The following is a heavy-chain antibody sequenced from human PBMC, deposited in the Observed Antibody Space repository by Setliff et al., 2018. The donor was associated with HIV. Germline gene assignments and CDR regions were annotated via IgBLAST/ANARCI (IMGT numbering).Heavy chain of an antibody. CDR2: INIRSGNT. CDR3: ARWSCGRATCYDSPYNWFDP. CDR1: GYSFTTSG. J-gene: IGHJ5*02. Sequence: ASVKVSCKASGYSFTTSGVSWVRQAPGQGLEWMGWINIRSGNTNYAQKFQGRVTMTTDTSTSTAYMGLTSLRSDDTAVYYCARWSCGRATCYDSPYNWFDPWGQGTLVTVSS. V-gene: IGHV1-18*01. D-gene: IGHD2-2*01.